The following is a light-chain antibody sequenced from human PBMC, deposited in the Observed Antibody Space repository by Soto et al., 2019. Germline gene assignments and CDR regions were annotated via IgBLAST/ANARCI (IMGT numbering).Light chain of an antibody. J-gene: IGKJ5*01. CDR2: DAS. CDR3: QHCDSLPLT. V-gene: IGKV1-33*01. Sequence: DIQMTQSPSTLSASVGDRVTITSQASQDISNSLNWYQQKPGKAPKLLIYDASNLETGVPSRFSGSGSGTDFTFTISSLQPEDIATYYCQHCDSLPLTFGQGTRLEI. CDR1: QDISNS.